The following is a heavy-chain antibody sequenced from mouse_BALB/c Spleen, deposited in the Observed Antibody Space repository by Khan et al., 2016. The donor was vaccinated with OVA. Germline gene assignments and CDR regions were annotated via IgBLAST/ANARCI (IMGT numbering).Heavy chain of an antibody. CDR1: GYSITSEYA. J-gene: IGHJ3*01. V-gene: IGHV3-2*02. CDR3: ARKDYYDYDPFPY. CDR2: INYNGNT. D-gene: IGHD2-4*01. Sequence: EVQLRESGPGLVKPSQSLSLTCTVTGYSITSEYAWNWIRQFPGNKLEWMGYINYNGNTRFNPSLKSRASITRDTSKNQFFLQLNSVTTEDTATYYCARKDYYDYDPFPYWGQGTLVTVSA.